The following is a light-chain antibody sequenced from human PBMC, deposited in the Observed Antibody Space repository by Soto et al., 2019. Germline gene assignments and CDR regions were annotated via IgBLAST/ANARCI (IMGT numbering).Light chain of an antibody. CDR2: GIS. CDR3: QQHTQWPIT. Sequence: EVVMTQSPATLSVSPGERATLSCRASQSVNSNYLAWYQQKPGQPPRRLIYGISTRATGIPDRFSASGSGTEFTLTISSLQPEDFAIYYCQQHTQWPITFGQGTRLEMK. CDR1: QSVNSN. J-gene: IGKJ5*01. V-gene: IGKV3D-15*01.